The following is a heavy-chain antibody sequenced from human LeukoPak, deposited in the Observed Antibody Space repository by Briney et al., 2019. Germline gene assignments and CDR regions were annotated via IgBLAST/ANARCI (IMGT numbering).Heavy chain of an antibody. Sequence: GGSLRLSCAASGFTFSSYWMNWVRQAPGKGLEWVSAISGSGGSTYYADSVKGRFTISRDNSKNTLYLQMNSLRAEDTAVYYCAKSRYYYDSSGYYSPPDYWGQGTLVTVTS. J-gene: IGHJ4*02. CDR1: GFTFSSYW. D-gene: IGHD3-22*01. V-gene: IGHV3-23*01. CDR3: AKSRYYYDSSGYYSPPDY. CDR2: ISGSGGST.